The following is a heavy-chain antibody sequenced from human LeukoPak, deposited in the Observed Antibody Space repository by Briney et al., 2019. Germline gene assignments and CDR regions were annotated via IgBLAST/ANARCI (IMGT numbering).Heavy chain of an antibody. CDR1: GYSFTSYW. J-gene: IGHJ5*02. CDR3: ATLGSLAGTGVNRFDP. D-gene: IGHD6-13*01. V-gene: IGHV5-51*01. CDR2: IYPGDSDT. Sequence: GESLKISCKGSGYSFTSYWIGWVRQMPGKGLEWMGIIYPGDSDTRYSPSFQGQVTISADKSISTAYLQWSSLKASDTAMYYCATLGSLAGTGVNRFDPWGQGTLVTVSS.